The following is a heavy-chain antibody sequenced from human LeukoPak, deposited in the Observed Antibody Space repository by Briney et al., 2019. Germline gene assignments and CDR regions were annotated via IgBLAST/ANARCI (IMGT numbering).Heavy chain of an antibody. CDR1: GFTFGDSA. D-gene: IGHD2-8*01. J-gene: IGHJ4*02. Sequence: GSLRLSCTASGFTFGDSAMNWLRQAPGKGLEWVSYITGSSDSILYADSVKGRFTISRDNAKNSVFLQMNSLRAEDTALYYCAKVPHTNHDYFFDYWGQGTLVTVSS. CDR2: ITGSSDSI. CDR3: AKVPHTNHDYFFDY. V-gene: IGHV3-48*01.